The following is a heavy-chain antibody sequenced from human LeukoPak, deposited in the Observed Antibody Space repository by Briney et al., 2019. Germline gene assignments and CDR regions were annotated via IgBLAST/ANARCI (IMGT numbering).Heavy chain of an antibody. CDR1: GFTTHYW. CDR3: ARDRYSYGHKGPVDY. CDR2: IWYVGSNK. V-gene: IGHV3-33*08. Sequence: PGGSLRLSCTASGFTTHYWLNWVRQAPGKGLEWVAVIWYVGSNKYYADSVKGRFTISRDNSKNTLYLQMNSLRAEDTAVYYCARDRYSYGHKGPVDYWGQGTLVTVSS. D-gene: IGHD5-18*01. J-gene: IGHJ4*02.